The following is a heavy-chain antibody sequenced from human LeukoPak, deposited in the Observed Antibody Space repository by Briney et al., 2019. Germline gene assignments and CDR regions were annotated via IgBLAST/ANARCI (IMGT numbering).Heavy chain of an antibody. CDR1: GGSISSYY. J-gene: IGHJ4*02. CDR2: SYTSGST. V-gene: IGHV4-4*07. D-gene: IGHD3-9*01. CDR3: ARGWYYDILTGYYNGFDY. Sequence: PSETLSLTCTVSGGSISSYYWSWIRQPAGKGLEWIGRSYTSGSTNYNPSLKSRVTMSVDTSKNQFSLKLSSVTAADTAVYYCARGWYYDILTGYYNGFDYWGQGTLVTVSS.